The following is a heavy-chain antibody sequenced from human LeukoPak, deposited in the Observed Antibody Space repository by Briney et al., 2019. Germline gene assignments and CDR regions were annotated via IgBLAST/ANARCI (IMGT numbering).Heavy chain of an antibody. CDR1: GFTFSNGW. D-gene: IGHD2-2*02. Sequence: RGSLRLSCAASGFTFSNGWMRWVRQAPGKGLEWVGRIKSKSERGTTDYAAPVKGRFTISRDGSTNTVYLHMNSLKTEDTAVYFCTSNLYCSTSSCYTLDNWGQGTLVAVSP. J-gene: IGHJ4*02. CDR2: IKSKSERGTT. CDR3: TSNLYCSTSSCYTLDN. V-gene: IGHV3-15*01.